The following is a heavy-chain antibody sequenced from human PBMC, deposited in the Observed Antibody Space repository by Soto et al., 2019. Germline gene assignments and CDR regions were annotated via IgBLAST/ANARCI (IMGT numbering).Heavy chain of an antibody. CDR1: GGTFSSYA. J-gene: IGHJ6*02. V-gene: IGHV1-69*13. Sequence: SVKVSCKASGGTFSSYAISWVRQAPGQGLEWMGGIIPIFGTANYAQKFQGRVTITADESTSTAYMELSSLRSEDTAVYYCASPRVVAATGYYYYGMDVWDQGTTVTVSS. CDR2: IIPIFGTA. CDR3: ASPRVVAATGYYYYGMDV. D-gene: IGHD2-15*01.